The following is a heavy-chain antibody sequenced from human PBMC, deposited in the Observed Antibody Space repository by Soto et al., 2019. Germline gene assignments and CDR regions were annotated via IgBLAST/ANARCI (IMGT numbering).Heavy chain of an antibody. J-gene: IGHJ4*02. V-gene: IGHV3-11*06. CDR1: GFTFSDYY. CDR2: ISTGSDYR. CDR3: AAYYGGTPYY. Sequence: GGSLRLSCAASGFTFSDYYMAWIRQSPGKGLEWVSYISTGSDYRRYADSVEGRFTISRDNAQKSLYLQMNSLRAEDTAVYYCAAYYGGTPYYWGQGTLVTVSS. D-gene: IGHD4-17*01.